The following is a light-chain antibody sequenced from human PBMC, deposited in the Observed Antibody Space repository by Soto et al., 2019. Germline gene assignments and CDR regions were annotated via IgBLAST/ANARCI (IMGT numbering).Light chain of an antibody. V-gene: IGKV1-5*01. CDR2: DAS. CDR3: QQYNSYST. CDR1: QTISSW. J-gene: IGKJ1*01. Sequence: DIQMTQSPSTLSGSVGDRFTMTCRASQTISSWLAWYQQKPGKAPKRLIYDASSLESGVPSRFSGSGSGTEFTLTISSLQPDDFATYYCQQYNSYSTFGQGTKVDIK.